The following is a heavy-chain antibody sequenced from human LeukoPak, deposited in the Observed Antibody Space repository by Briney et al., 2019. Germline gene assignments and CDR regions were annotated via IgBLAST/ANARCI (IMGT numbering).Heavy chain of an antibody. J-gene: IGHJ6*02. Sequence: GASVKVSCKASGYTFTGYYMHWVRQAPGQGLEWMVWINPNSGGTNYAQKFQGRVTMTRDTSISTAYMSRLRSDDTAVYYCARDPQDIVVVPAAMWYYYYGMDVWGQGTTVTVSS. D-gene: IGHD2-2*01. CDR1: GYTFTGYY. CDR2: INPNSGGT. V-gene: IGHV1-2*02. CDR3: ARDPQDIVVVPAAMWYYYYGMDV.